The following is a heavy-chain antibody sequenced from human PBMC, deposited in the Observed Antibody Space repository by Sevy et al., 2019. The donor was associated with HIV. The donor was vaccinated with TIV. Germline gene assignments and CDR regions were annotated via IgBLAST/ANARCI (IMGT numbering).Heavy chain of an antibody. CDR3: ARDLECYDYGDYGPAFMPDY. V-gene: IGHV3-33*01. CDR1: GFTFSSYG. J-gene: IGHJ4*02. CDR2: IWFDGSNT. D-gene: IGHD4-17*01. Sequence: GGSLRLSCAASGFTFSSYGMHWVRQAPGKGLEWVALIWFDGSNTYYADSVKGRFTISRDIAKNTLHLQMNSLRAEDTAVYDCARDLECYDYGDYGPAFMPDYWGQGTLVTVSS.